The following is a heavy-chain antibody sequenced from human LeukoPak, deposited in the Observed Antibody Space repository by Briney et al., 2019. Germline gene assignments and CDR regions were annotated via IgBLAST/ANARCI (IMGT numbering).Heavy chain of an antibody. V-gene: IGHV1-2*02. J-gene: IGHJ2*01. CDR3: ASPWGRWFGELIWYFDL. Sequence: ASVKVSCKASGYTFTAYYIHWVRQAPGQGLEWMGWINPNSGGTNYAQRFQGRVTMTRDTSITTAYMELSRLRSDDTAVYYCASPWGRWFGELIWYFDLWGRGTLATVSS. CDR1: GYTFTAYY. D-gene: IGHD3-10*01. CDR2: INPNSGGT.